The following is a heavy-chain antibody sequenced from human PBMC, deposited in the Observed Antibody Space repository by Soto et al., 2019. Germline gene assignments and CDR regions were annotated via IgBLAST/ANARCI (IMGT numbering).Heavy chain of an antibody. D-gene: IGHD6-19*01. Sequence: GASVKVSCKASGYTFTSYGISWVRQAPGQGLEWMGWISAYNGNTNYAQKLQGRVTMTTDTSTSTAYMELRSLRSDDTAVYYCARDLAMAGMYNWFDPWGQGTLVTVSS. CDR3: ARDLAMAGMYNWFDP. V-gene: IGHV1-18*01. CDR1: GYTFTSYG. J-gene: IGHJ5*02. CDR2: ISAYNGNT.